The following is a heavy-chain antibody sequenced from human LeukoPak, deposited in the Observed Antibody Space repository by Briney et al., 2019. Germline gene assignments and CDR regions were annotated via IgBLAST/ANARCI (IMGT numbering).Heavy chain of an antibody. CDR1: GFTFSSYA. Sequence: PGGSLRLSCAASGFTFSSYAMHWVRQARGKGLEWVAVISYDGSNKYYADSVKGRFTISIDNSKNTLYLQMNSLRAEDTAVYYCARGEVATTYYYGMDVWGQGTTVTVSS. V-gene: IGHV3-30-3*01. J-gene: IGHJ6*02. CDR3: ARGEVATTYYYGMDV. CDR2: ISYDGSNK. D-gene: IGHD5-12*01.